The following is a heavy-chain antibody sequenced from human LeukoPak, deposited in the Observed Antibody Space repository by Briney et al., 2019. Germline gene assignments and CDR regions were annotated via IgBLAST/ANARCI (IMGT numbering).Heavy chain of an antibody. CDR1: GGSFSGYY. CDR3: AREGYCSSTSGDVSFVYP. Sequence: SETLSLTCAVYGGSFSGYYWSWIRQPPGKGLEWIGEINHSGSTNYNPSLRSRVTISVDTSKNKFSLKLSSVTAADTAVYYCAREGYCSSTSGDVSFVYPWGQGTLVTVSS. CDR2: INHSGST. J-gene: IGHJ5*02. D-gene: IGHD2-2*01. V-gene: IGHV4-34*01.